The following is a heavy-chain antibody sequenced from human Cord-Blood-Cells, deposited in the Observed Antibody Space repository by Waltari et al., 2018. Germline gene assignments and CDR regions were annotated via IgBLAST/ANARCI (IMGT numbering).Heavy chain of an antibody. Sequence: QVQLQQWGAGLLKPSETLSLTCAVYGGSFSGYYWSWIRQPPGKGLEWIGEINHSGSTNYNPSLKSRVTISVDTSKNQFSLKLSSVTAADTAVYYCARGFSGSRDRLFDYWGQGTLVTVSS. CDR1: GGSFSGYY. CDR3: ARGFSGSRDRLFDY. D-gene: IGHD2-15*01. J-gene: IGHJ4*02. V-gene: IGHV4-34*01. CDR2: INHSGST.